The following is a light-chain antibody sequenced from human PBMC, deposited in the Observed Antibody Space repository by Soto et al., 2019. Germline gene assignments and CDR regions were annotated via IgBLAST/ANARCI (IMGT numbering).Light chain of an antibody. CDR3: QQYGGSPLYT. CDR2: GGP. CDR1: QSVSSNKY. V-gene: IGKV3-20*01. Sequence: EIVLTQSPGTLSLSPGEGATLSCRASQSVSSNKYLAWYQQKPGQAPSLLIYGGPSRATGIPDRFSGSGSGTDCNLTIRRLEPEDFAMYYCQQYGGSPLYTFGQGTKLEI. J-gene: IGKJ2*01.